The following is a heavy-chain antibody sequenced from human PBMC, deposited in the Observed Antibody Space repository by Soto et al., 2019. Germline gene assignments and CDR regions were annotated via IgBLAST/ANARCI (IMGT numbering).Heavy chain of an antibody. CDR3: ARDPSPSIAVASSWFDP. D-gene: IGHD6-19*01. CDR1: CYTFTSYG. V-gene: IGHV1-18*01. CDR2: ISAYNGNT. J-gene: IGHJ5*02. Sequence: GASVKVSCKASCYTFTSYGISWVGQAPGQGLEWMGWISAYNGNTNYAQKLQGRVTMTTDTSTSTAYMELRSLRSDDTAVYYCARDPSPSIAVASSWFDPWGQGTLVTVSS.